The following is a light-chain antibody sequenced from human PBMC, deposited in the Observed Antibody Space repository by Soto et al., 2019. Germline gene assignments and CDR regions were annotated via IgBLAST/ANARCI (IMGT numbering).Light chain of an antibody. CDR1: QSLLHSNGYNY. CDR3: MQATQTRT. J-gene: IGKJ1*01. CDR2: LGC. Sequence: DIVMIQSPLSLPVTPGEPASISCRSSQSLLHSNGYNYLHWYLQRPGQSPQLLIYLGCIRASGVPDRFSGSGSGTDFTLKISRVEAEDVGVYYCMQATQTRTFGQGTKVEIK. V-gene: IGKV2-28*01.